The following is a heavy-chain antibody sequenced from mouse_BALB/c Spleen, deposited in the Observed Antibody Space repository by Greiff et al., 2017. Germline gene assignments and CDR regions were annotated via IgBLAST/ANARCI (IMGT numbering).Heavy chain of an antibody. V-gene: IGHV5-6-4*01. CDR2: ISSGGSYT. J-gene: IGHJ2*01. Sequence: EVKLMESGGGLVKPGGSLKLSCAASGFTFSSYTMSWVRQTPEKRLEWVATISSGGSYTYYPDSVKGRFTISRDNAKNTLYLQMSSLKSEDTAMYYCTRDRESFDYWGQGTTLTVSS. CDR3: TRDRESFDY. CDR1: GFTFSSYT.